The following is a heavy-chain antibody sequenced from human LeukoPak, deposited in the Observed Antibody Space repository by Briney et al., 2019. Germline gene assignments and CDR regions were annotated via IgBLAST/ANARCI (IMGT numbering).Heavy chain of an antibody. D-gene: IGHD6-19*01. J-gene: IGHJ4*02. CDR2: ISTYNGNT. CDR1: GYTFTTYG. V-gene: IGHV1-18*01. Sequence: ASVKVSCKASGYTFTTYGISWVRQAPGQGLEWMGWISTYNGNTNYALNLQGRVTMTTDTSTSTAHMELRSLRSDDTAVYYCARKDIAVAANLDYWGQGTLVTVSS. CDR3: ARKDIAVAANLDY.